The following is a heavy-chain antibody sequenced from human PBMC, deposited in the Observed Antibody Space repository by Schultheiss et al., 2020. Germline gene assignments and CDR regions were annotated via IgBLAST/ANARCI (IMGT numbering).Heavy chain of an antibody. CDR2: IWYDGSNK. CDR3: ARDPFAVAGTLY. Sequence: GGSLRLSCAASGFTFSSYGMHWVRQAPGKGLEWVAVIWYDGSNKYYADSVKGRFTISRDNSKNSLYLQMNSLRAEDTAVYYCARDPFAVAGTLYWGQGTLVTVSS. V-gene: IGHV3-33*01. J-gene: IGHJ4*02. D-gene: IGHD6-19*01. CDR1: GFTFSSYG.